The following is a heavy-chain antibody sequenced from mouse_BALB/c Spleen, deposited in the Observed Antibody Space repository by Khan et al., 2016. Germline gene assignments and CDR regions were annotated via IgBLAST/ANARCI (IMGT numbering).Heavy chain of an antibody. J-gene: IGHJ4*01. D-gene: IGHD2-1*01. CDR2: INPGSGGT. V-gene: IGHV1-54*01. CDR1: GYAFTNYL. Sequence: QVQLQQSGAELVRPGTSVKVSCKASGYAFTNYLIEWVKQRPGQGLEWIGVINPGSGGTNYNEKFKGKATLTADKSSSTAYMQLSSLTSDDSAVYFCASDDGNYYAMDYWGQGTSVTVSS. CDR3: ASDDGNYYAMDY.